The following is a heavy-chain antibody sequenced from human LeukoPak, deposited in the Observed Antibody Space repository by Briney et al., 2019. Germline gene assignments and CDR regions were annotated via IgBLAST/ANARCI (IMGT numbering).Heavy chain of an antibody. V-gene: IGHV1-18*01. J-gene: IGHJ4*02. D-gene: IGHD3-22*01. CDR3: ARGDFYYDSSGPLFDY. Sequence: ASVKVSCKASGYTFTSYGISWVRQAPGQGLEWMGWISAYNGNTNYAQKLQGRVTMTTDTSTSTAYMELRSPRSDDTAVYYCARGDFYYDSSGPLFDYWGQGTLVTVSS. CDR2: ISAYNGNT. CDR1: GYTFTSYG.